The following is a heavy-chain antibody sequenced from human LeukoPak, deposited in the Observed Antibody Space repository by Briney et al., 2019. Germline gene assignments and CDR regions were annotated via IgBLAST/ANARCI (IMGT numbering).Heavy chain of an antibody. Sequence: PSETLSLTCAVYGGSFSGYYWSWIRQPPGKGLEWIGEINHSGSTNYNPSLKSRVTISVDTSKNQFSLKLSSVTAADTAVYYCASMVRGVMVGYWGQGTLVTVSS. CDR2: INHSGST. CDR3: ASMVRGVMVGY. D-gene: IGHD3-10*01. J-gene: IGHJ4*02. CDR1: GGSFSGYY. V-gene: IGHV4-34*01.